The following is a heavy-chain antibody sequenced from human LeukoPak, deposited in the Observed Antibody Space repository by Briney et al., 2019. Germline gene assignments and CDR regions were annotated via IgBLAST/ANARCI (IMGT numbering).Heavy chain of an antibody. CDR1: GFTVSLND. CDR3: ARVDK. D-gene: IGHD3-22*01. V-gene: IGHV3-53*01. Sequence: GGSLRLSCAVSGFTVSLNDMTWVRQAPGKELACVSVISRDDTIYYADSVKGRFTISRDNSKNTLYLQMNSMRADDTAVYYCARVDKWGQGALVTVSS. J-gene: IGHJ4*02. CDR2: ISRDDTI.